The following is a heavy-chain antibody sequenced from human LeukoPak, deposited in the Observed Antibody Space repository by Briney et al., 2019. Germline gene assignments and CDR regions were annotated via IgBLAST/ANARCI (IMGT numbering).Heavy chain of an antibody. CDR2: INRGGSTA. V-gene: IGHV3-48*03. Sequence: GGSLRLSCAASGFIFSNYEMNWVRQAPGKGLEWVSYINRGGSTAYYVDSVRGRFTISRDNTKNALYLQMNSLRAEDTAVYYCAALWFDPWGQGTLVTVSS. CDR3: AALWFDP. CDR1: GFIFSNYE. J-gene: IGHJ5*02.